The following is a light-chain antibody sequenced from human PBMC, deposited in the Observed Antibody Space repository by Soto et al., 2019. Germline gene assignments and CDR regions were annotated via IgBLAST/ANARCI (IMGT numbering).Light chain of an antibody. J-gene: IGKJ5*01. V-gene: IGKV1-39*01. CDR1: QSISNY. Sequence: DIQMTQSPSSLSASVGDRVTITCRASQSISNYLNWYQQKPGKAPKLLIYAASSLQSGVPSRFSGSVYGTDFTLSISTLQPEDFATYYCQQSYNSSPITFGQGTRLENK. CDR3: QQSYNSSPIT. CDR2: AAS.